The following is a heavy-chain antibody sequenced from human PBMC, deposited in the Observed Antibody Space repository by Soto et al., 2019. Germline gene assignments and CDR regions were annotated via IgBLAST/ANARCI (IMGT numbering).Heavy chain of an antibody. CDR2: IYPGDSDT. CDR3: ASYPFANIGYQADY. CDR1: GNSFNNW. V-gene: IGHV5-51*01. Sequence: GESLKISCKGLGNSFNNWIGGVRQMPGKGLEWVGIIYPGDSDTRYSPSFQGQLTTSADNSTSTPYPQWSSPKTSASAMYYCASYPFANIGYQADYWGPGTLVTVSS. J-gene: IGHJ4*02. D-gene: IGHD5-12*01.